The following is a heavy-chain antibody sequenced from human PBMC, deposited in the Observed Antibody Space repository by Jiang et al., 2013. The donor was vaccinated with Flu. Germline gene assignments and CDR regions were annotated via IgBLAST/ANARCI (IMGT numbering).Heavy chain of an antibody. D-gene: IGHD3-22*01. CDR3: ARGHDLVINAFDI. J-gene: IGHJ3*02. V-gene: IGHV6-1*01. CDR1: GDRVSSNSAA. Sequence: QTLSLTCAISGDRVSSNSAAWNWIRQSPSRGLEWLGGTYYRFKWYNDYAVSVKSRITINSDTSKNQFSLQLNSVTPEDTAVYYCARGHDLVINAFDIWGQGTVV. CDR2: TYYRFKWYN.